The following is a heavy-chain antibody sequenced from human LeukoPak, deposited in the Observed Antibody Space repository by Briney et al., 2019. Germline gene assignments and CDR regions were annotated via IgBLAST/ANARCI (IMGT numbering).Heavy chain of an antibody. CDR2: ISRNGDTI. Sequence: PGGSLRLCCAASGFTFSPYSMNWVRQAPGKGLEWVSYISRNGDTIYYADSVKGRFTISRDNAKSSMYLQMSSLRVEDTAMYYCTRDADGNFDHWGQGTLVTVSS. CDR1: GFTFSPYS. J-gene: IGHJ4*02. V-gene: IGHV3-48*01. D-gene: IGHD4-17*01. CDR3: TRDADGNFDH.